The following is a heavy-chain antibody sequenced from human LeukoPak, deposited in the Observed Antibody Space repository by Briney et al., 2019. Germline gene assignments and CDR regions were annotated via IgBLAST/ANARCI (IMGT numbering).Heavy chain of an antibody. J-gene: IGHJ4*02. CDR3: AKDWVAAANPSIHYFDY. Sequence: GGSLRLSCAASGFTFSSYAMSWVRQAPGKGLEWVSAISGSGGSTYYADSVKGRFTISRDNSKNTLYLQMNSLRAEDTAVYYCAKDWVAAANPSIHYFDYWGQGTLVTVSS. CDR1: GFTFSSYA. D-gene: IGHD6-13*01. V-gene: IGHV3-23*01. CDR2: ISGSGGST.